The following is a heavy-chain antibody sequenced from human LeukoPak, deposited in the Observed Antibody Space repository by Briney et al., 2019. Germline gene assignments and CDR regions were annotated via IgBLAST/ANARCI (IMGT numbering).Heavy chain of an antibody. CDR2: IYYGGST. CDR1: GGSISSYY. Sequence: PSETLSLTCTVSGGSISSYYWNWIRQPPGKRLEWIGYIYYGGSTNYNPSLKSRVTISVDTSKNQFSLRLSSVTAADTAVYYCARGADSSGYYSIFYFDYWGQGTLVTVSS. CDR3: ARGADSSGYYSIFYFDY. J-gene: IGHJ4*02. D-gene: IGHD3-22*01. V-gene: IGHV4-59*01.